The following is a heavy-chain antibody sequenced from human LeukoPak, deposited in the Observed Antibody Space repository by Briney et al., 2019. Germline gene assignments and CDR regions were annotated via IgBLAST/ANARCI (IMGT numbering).Heavy chain of an antibody. Sequence: ASVKVSCKASGGTFSSYAISWVRQAPGQGLEWMGGIIPIFGTANYAQKFQGRVTITADESTSTAYRELSSLRSEDTAVYYCARDNRPDYSNYGSWFDPWGQGTLVTVSS. J-gene: IGHJ5*02. D-gene: IGHD4-11*01. CDR1: GGTFSSYA. CDR3: ARDNRPDYSNYGSWFDP. V-gene: IGHV1-69*13. CDR2: IIPIFGTA.